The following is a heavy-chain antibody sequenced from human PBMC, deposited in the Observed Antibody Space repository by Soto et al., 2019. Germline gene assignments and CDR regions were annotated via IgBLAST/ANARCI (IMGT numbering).Heavy chain of an antibody. V-gene: IGHV3-21*06. J-gene: IGHJ6*02. CDR3: ARDPFSGYDYRRGLDV. CDR2: ISSTSANV. CDR1: GFTFSRYS. Sequence: EELLLESGGGLVKPGGSLRISCVASGFTFSRYSINWVRQAPGKGLEWVSCISSTSANVYYAESVRGRFTISRDNANNSVYLQMTSLRADDTAVYYCARDPFSGYDYRRGLDVWGQGTTVIVS. D-gene: IGHD5-12*01.